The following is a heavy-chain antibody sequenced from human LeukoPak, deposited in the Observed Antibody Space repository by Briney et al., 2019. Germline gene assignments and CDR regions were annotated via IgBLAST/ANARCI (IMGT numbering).Heavy chain of an antibody. CDR1: GFTFSDSW. D-gene: IGHD5-18*01. CDR2: IKYDGSVI. V-gene: IGHV3-7*01. CDR3: ARRDSYGYGTFDY. Sequence: GGSLRLSCAASGFTFSDSWMSWVRQAPGKGLEWVANIKYDGSVIYYVDSVKGRFTISRDNAKNSLYLQMSSLRAGDTAIYYCARRDSYGYGTFDYWGQGTLDTVSS. J-gene: IGHJ4*02.